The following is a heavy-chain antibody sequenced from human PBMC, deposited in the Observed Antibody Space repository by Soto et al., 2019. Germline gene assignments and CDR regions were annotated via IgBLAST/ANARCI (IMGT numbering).Heavy chain of an antibody. D-gene: IGHD5-12*01. CDR2: ISGSGGST. CDR3: ARDPRVGGYSGYAPS. V-gene: IGHV3-23*01. CDR1: GFTFSSYA. J-gene: IGHJ5*02. Sequence: EVQLLESGGGLVQPGGSLRLSCAASGFTFSSYAMSWVRQAPGKGLEWVSAISGSGGSTYYADSVKGRFTISRDNSKNRLDLQRNSLRAEDTAVYYCARDPRVGGYSGYAPSWGQGTLVTVSS.